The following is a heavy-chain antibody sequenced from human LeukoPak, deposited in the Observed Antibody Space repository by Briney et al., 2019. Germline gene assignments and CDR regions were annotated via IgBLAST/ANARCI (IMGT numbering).Heavy chain of an antibody. CDR3: ARDEGSQPRNDAFDI. CDR1: RFTFSSYS. Sequence: PGGSLRLSCAASRFTFSSYSMNWVRQAPGKGLEWVSSISSRSSNIYHADSVKGRFTISRDNAKNSLYLQMNSLRAEDTAVYYCARDEGSQPRNDAFDIWGQGTMVTVSS. J-gene: IGHJ3*02. V-gene: IGHV3-21*01. CDR2: ISSRSSNI. D-gene: IGHD1-14*01.